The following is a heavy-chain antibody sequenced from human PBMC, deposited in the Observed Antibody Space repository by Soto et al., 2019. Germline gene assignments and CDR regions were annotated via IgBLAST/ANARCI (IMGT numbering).Heavy chain of an antibody. Sequence: GGSLRLSCAASGFTFSNAWMNWVRQAPGKGLEWVGRIKSKTDGGTTDYAAPVKGRFTISRDDSKNTLYLQMNSLKTEDTAVYYCTTSSIAARPLQYYYGMDVWGQGTTVTVSS. CDR3: TTSSIAARPLQYYYGMDV. J-gene: IGHJ6*02. CDR2: IKSKTDGGTT. V-gene: IGHV3-15*07. CDR1: GFTFSNAW. D-gene: IGHD6-6*01.